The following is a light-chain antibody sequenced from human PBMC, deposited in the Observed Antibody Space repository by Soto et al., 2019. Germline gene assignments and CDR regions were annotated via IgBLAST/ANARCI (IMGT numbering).Light chain of an antibody. CDR2: DVS. V-gene: IGLV2-11*01. CDR1: SSDVGGYNY. Sequence: QSVLTQPRSVSGSPGQSVTISCTGTSSDVGGYNYVSWYQQHPGKAPKLMIYDVSKRPSGVPDRFSGSKSGNTASLTISGLQAEDEADYYCCSYAGSYTSFGGGTMVTVL. J-gene: IGLJ2*01. CDR3: CSYAGSYTS.